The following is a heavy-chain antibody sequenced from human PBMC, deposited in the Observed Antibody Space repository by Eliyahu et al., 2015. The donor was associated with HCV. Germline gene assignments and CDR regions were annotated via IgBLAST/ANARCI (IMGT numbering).Heavy chain of an antibody. J-gene: IGHJ5*02. Sequence: QVQLQESGPGLVKPXETLSLTCTVPGGSIXTYSGXWIRQPPGKGLEWIGYIHYSGSTNYNPSLKSRVTIALDTSKNQFSLNLTSVTAADTAMYYCASGGGGIAVTGTGGWFDPWGQGTLVTVSS. CDR3: ASGGGGIAVTGTGGWFDP. CDR1: GGSIXTYS. CDR2: IHYSGST. V-gene: IGHV4-59*01. D-gene: IGHD6-19*01.